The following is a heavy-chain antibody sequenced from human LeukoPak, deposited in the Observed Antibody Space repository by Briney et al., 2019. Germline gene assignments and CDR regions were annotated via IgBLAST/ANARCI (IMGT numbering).Heavy chain of an antibody. CDR2: ITPNSGAT. J-gene: IGHJ4*02. V-gene: IGHV1-2*02. CDR3: ARVSRFYYDSSGDFDY. Sequence: ASVKVSCKVSGYTFTDYYMHWVRQAPGQGLEWMGWITPNSGATKYAQKFRGRVSMTRDTSINTAYMELSRLRSDDTAIYYCARVSRFYYDSSGDFDYWGQGTLVTVSS. D-gene: IGHD3-22*01. CDR1: GYTFTDYY.